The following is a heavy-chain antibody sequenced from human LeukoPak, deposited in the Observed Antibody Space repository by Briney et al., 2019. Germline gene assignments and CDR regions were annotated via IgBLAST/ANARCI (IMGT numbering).Heavy chain of an antibody. J-gene: IGHJ5*02. CDR2: IYSGGST. CDR3: AKDIPPHYYNTQGCFDP. D-gene: IGHD3-22*01. Sequence: GGSLRLSCAASGFTVSSNYMSWVRQAPGKGLEWVSVIYSGGSTYYADSVKGRFTISRDNSKNTLYLQMNSLRAEDTAVYYCAKDIPPHYYNTQGCFDPWGQGPLSPSPQ. V-gene: IGHV3-53*05. CDR1: GFTVSSNY.